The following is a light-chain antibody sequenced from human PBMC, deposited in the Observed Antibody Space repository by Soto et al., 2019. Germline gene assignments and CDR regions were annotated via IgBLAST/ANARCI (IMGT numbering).Light chain of an antibody. CDR1: QSVSSSY. J-gene: IGKJ3*01. Sequence: EIVLTQSPGTLSLSPGERATLSCSASQSVSSSYLAWYQQKPGQAPRLLIYGASSRATGIPDRFSGSGSGTDFTLTISRLEPEDFTVYYCQQYGISPFTLGPGTKVDV. CDR3: QQYGISPFT. V-gene: IGKV3-20*01. CDR2: GAS.